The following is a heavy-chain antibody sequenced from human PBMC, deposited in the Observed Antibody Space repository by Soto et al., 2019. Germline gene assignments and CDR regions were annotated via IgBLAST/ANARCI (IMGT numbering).Heavy chain of an antibody. D-gene: IGHD3-22*01. CDR1: GFTFSNAW. J-gene: IGHJ4*02. CDR2: IKSKTDGGTT. V-gene: IGHV3-15*07. Sequence: EVQLVESGGGLVKPGGSLRLSCAASGFTFSNAWMNWVRQAPGKGLEWVGRIKSKTDGGTTDYAAPVKGRFTISRDDSKNTRYLQMNSLKTWDTAGYNFTTEPLYYYDSSGSDYWGQGTLVTVSS. CDR3: TTEPLYYYDSSGSDY.